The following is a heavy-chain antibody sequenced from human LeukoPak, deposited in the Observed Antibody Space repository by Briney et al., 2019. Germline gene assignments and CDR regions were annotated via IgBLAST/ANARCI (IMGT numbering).Heavy chain of an antibody. Sequence: PGGSLRLSCAASGFIFSSYAMTWVRQAPGKGLEWVSAISGSGGSTYYADSVKGRFTISRDNSKNTLYLQMNSLRAEDTAVYYCAKDRLLWFGELFGSVGAFDIWGQGTMVTVSS. J-gene: IGHJ3*02. D-gene: IGHD3-10*01. CDR2: ISGSGGST. CDR3: AKDRLLWFGELFGSVGAFDI. V-gene: IGHV3-23*01. CDR1: GFIFSSYA.